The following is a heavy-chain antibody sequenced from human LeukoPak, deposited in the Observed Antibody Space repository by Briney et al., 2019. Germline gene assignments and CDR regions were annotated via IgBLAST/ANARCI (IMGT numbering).Heavy chain of an antibody. CDR2: IYHSGST. V-gene: IGHV4-4*02. J-gene: IGHJ3*02. Sequence: SGTLSLTCAVSGGSISSSNWWSWVRQPPGKGLEWIGEIYHSGSTNYNPSLKSRVTISVDKSKNQFSLKLSSVTAADTAVYYCAGGNYYDSSGSTFDIWGQGTMVTVSS. CDR1: GGSISSSNW. D-gene: IGHD3-22*01. CDR3: AGGNYYDSSGSTFDI.